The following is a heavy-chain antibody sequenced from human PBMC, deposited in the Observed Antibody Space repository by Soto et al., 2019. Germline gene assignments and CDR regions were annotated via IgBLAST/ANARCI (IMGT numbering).Heavy chain of an antibody. CDR2: IIPIFGTA. J-gene: IGHJ4*02. D-gene: IGHD1-26*01. CDR3: ARDGGRHSGGIDY. V-gene: IGHV1-69*01. CDR1: GGTFSSYS. Sequence: QVQLVQSGAEVKKPGSSVKVSCKASGGTFSSYSINWVRQAPGQGLEWMGEIIPIFGTANYAQKFQGRVTITAEESTSTAYMELSSLRSENTAVYYCARDGGRHSGGIDYWGQGNLVTVYS.